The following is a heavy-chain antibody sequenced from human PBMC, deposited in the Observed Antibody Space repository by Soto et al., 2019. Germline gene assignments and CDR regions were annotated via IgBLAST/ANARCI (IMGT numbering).Heavy chain of an antibody. V-gene: IGHV4-4*07. CDR3: ARGTGDAFDY. J-gene: IGHJ4*02. D-gene: IGHD2-21*02. Sequence: PSETLYLTCTVSGGSINCYSWNWIRQPAGKGLEWIGRIFTSGSTNYNPSLRSRVTVSIDTSKNQFSLRLGSVAAADTALYYCARGTGDAFDYWGQGTLVTVSS. CDR2: IFTSGST. CDR1: GGSINCYS.